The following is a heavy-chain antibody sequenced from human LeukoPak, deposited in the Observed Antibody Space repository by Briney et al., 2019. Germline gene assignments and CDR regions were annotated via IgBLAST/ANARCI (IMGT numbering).Heavy chain of an antibody. J-gene: IGHJ4*02. D-gene: IGHD3-10*01. Sequence: SSQTLSLTCTVSGGSISSGGYYWSWIRQHPGKGLEWIGYIYYSGSTYYNPSLKSRVTISVDTSKNQFSLKLSSVTAADTAVYYCARGHGVLYYFDCWGQGTLVTVSS. CDR3: ARGHGVLYYFDC. CDR1: GGSISSGGYY. CDR2: IYYSGST. V-gene: IGHV4-31*03.